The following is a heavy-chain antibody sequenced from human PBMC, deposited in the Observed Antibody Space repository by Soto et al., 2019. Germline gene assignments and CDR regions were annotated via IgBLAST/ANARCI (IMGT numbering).Heavy chain of an antibody. V-gene: IGHV5-51*01. D-gene: IGHD3-10*01. CDR3: ARHKGRYYGSGSYVLTQNYYYYGMDV. J-gene: IGHJ6*02. Sequence: GESLKISCKGSVYSFTSYCIGWVRQMPGKGLEWMWIIYPGDSDTRYSPSFQGQVTISADKSISTAYLQWSSLNASDTAMYYCARHKGRYYGSGSYVLTQNYYYYGMDVWGQGTTVTISS. CDR2: IYPGDSDT. CDR1: VYSFTSYC.